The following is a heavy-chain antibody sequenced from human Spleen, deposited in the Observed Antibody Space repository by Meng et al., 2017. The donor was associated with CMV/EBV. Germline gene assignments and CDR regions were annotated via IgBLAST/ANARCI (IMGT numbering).Heavy chain of an antibody. J-gene: IGHJ5*02. CDR1: GFTFSDYY. CDR2: ISSSGSTI. D-gene: IGHD1-14*01. V-gene: IGHV3-11*04. Sequence: GESLKISCAASGFTFSDYYMSWIRQAPGKGLEWVSYISSSGSTIYYADSVKGRFTISRDNAKNSLYLQMNSLRAEDTAVYYCARVGDITGTTGWFDPWGQGTLVTVSS. CDR3: ARVGDITGTTGWFDP.